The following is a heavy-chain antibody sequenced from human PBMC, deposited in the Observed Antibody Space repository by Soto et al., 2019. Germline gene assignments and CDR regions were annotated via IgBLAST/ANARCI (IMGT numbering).Heavy chain of an antibody. V-gene: IGHV1-3*01. CDR3: ATDPNDSSAYYRPYYNGIDV. Sequence: ASVKVSCKASGYTFTSYGIHWVRQAPGQRLEWTGWINAGNGNTKYSEKFQGRVTITRDTSASTAYLELSSLRSEDTAFYYCATDPNDSSAYYRPYYNGIDVWGQGPTVTVSS. CDR2: INAGNGNT. D-gene: IGHD3-22*01. J-gene: IGHJ6*02. CDR1: GYTFTSYG.